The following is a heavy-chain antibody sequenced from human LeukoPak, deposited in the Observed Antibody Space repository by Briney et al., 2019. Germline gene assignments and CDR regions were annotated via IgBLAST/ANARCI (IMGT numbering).Heavy chain of an antibody. D-gene: IGHD3-10*01. CDR2: INPNSGGT. Sequence: ASVKVSCKASGYTFTGYYMHWVRQAPGQGLEWMGWINPNSGGTNYAQKFQGRVTMTRDTSISTAYMELSRLRSDDTAVYYCARVVIGLLWFGELLPFDYWGQGTLATVSS. CDR1: GYTFTGYY. CDR3: ARVVIGLLWFGELLPFDY. V-gene: IGHV1-2*02. J-gene: IGHJ4*02.